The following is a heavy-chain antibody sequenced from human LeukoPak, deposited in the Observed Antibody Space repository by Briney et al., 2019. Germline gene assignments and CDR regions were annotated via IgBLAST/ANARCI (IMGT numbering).Heavy chain of an antibody. D-gene: IGHD3-10*01. CDR3: AKDRGLGELHAFDI. CDR2: ISYDGSNK. V-gene: IGHV3-30*18. J-gene: IGHJ3*02. Sequence: PGGSLRLSCAASGFTFSSYGMHWVRQAPGKGLEWVAVISYDGSNKYYADSVKGRFTISRDNSKNTLYLQMNSLRAEDTAVYYCAKDRGLGELHAFDIWGQGTMVTVSS. CDR1: GFTFSSYG.